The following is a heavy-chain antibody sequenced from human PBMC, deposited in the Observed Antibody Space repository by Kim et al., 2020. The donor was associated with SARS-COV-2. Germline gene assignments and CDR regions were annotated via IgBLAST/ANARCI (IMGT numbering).Heavy chain of an antibody. CDR2: PTSSSAYI. D-gene: IGHD1-26*01. V-gene: IGHV3-21*01. CDR3: ARVSAKSSLDGFDI. Sequence: GGSLRLSCAASGFTFSTYAMTWVRQAPGKGLEWVSSPTSSSAYIFYADSVKGRFTISRDNAKNSLYLQMNDLRVDDTAVYYCARVSAKSSLDGFDIWGQGTMVTVSS. J-gene: IGHJ3*02. CDR1: GFTFSTYA.